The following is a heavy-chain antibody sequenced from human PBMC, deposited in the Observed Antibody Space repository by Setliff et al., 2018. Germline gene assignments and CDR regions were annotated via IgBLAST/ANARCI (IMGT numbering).Heavy chain of an antibody. D-gene: IGHD6-19*01. J-gene: IGHJ6*03. CDR3: ARASSGWYSAYYYYMDV. V-gene: IGHV4-61*09. Sequence: SETLSLTCTVSGGSVNSGYDNWNWLRQPAGKGLEWIGHINRRGSTNFTPSLKSRVTISLDTSKIQFSLSLTSVTAADTAVYYCARASSGWYSAYYYYMDVWGKGTTVTVSS. CDR2: INRRGST. CDR1: GGSVNSGYDN.